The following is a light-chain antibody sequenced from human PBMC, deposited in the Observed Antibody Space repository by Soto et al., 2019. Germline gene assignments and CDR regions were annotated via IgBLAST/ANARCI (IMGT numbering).Light chain of an antibody. J-gene: IGKJ2*01. CDR2: KAS. CDR1: QSISSW. CDR3: QQYNSYLYT. Sequence: DIQMTQSPSTLSASVGDRVTITCRASQSISSWLAWYQQKPGKAPKLLIYKASSLESGVPSRFSGSGSAIEFTLTISSLQPDDFATYYCQQYNSYLYTFGQGTKLEIK. V-gene: IGKV1-5*03.